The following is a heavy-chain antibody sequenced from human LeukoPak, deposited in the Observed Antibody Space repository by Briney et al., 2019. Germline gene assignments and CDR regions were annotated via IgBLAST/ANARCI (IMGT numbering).Heavy chain of an antibody. CDR1: GFIFSDYW. Sequence: PGGSLRLSCAASGFIFSDYWMNWVRQPPGKGLEWVGHISRDGREQNYPDSVKGRFPIFRDNAKKSLYLQMNSLRAEDTAVFYCARAVRWLYGAFDGWGQGTVVTVS. V-gene: IGHV3-7*03. CDR2: ISRDGREQ. D-gene: IGHD3-10*01. J-gene: IGHJ3*01. CDR3: ARAVRWLYGAFDG.